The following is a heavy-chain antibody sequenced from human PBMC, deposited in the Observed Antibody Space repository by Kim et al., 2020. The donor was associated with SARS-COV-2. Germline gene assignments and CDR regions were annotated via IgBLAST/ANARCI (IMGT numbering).Heavy chain of an antibody. CDR3: ARCSNSSSIAFDI. CDR1: AYSFTNEW. J-gene: IGHJ3*02. CDR2: IYPGDSDT. D-gene: IGHD6-6*01. V-gene: IGHV5-51*01. Sequence: ESLKIFCKGCAYSFTNEWIGLCRWLPGKCLECMGIIYPGDSDTRYSPSFQGQVTISADKSISTTYLHWSSLEASDSAMYFCARCSNSSSIAFDIWGQGTMVTVSS.